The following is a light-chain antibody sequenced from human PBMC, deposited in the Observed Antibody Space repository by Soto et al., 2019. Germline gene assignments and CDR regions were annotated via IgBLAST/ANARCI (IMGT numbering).Light chain of an antibody. CDR2: DAS. CDR1: QGISSF. Sequence: DIQLTQSPSFLSASVGDRVTITCRASQGISSFLAWYQEKPGEAPKLLIYDASTLQSGVPSRFSGSGSGTEFTLTISSLQPEDFATCYGQQLDSYPITFGQGTRLEIK. CDR3: QQLDSYPIT. V-gene: IGKV1-9*01. J-gene: IGKJ5*01.